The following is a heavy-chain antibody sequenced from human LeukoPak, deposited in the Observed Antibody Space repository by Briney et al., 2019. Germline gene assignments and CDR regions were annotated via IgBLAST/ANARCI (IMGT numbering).Heavy chain of an antibody. Sequence: PGGSLRLSCAASGFTFSRYTMNWVRQAPGKGLERVPSISSTSYYIYYADSVKGRFTISRDNAKKSLYLQMSSLRAEDTAVYYCAIDSDSTEDYWGRGTLVTVSS. CDR2: ISSTSYYI. D-gene: IGHD2/OR15-2a*01. J-gene: IGHJ4*02. CDR3: AIDSDSTEDY. V-gene: IGHV3-21*01. CDR1: GFTFSRYT.